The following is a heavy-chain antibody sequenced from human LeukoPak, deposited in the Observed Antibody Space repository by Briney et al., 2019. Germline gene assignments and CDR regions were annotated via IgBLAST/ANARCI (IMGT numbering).Heavy chain of an antibody. Sequence: GGSLRLSCAASGFSFSSYNMNWVRQAPGKGLEWVANIKQDGSENFYVDSVKGRFTISRDNAKNSLYLQMNSLRADDTAVYYCARDSTGYGYEEWSWGQGTLVTVSS. V-gene: IGHV3-7*01. J-gene: IGHJ5*02. D-gene: IGHD5-18*01. CDR3: ARDSTGYGYEEWS. CDR1: GFSFSSYN. CDR2: IKQDGSEN.